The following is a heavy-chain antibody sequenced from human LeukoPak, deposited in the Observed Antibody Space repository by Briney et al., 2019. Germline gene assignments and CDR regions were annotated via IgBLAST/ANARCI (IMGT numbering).Heavy chain of an antibody. D-gene: IGHD2-21*01. Sequence: KPSETLSLTCAVYGGSFSDYQWTWIRQPPGKGLEWIGKINHSGSSNYNPSLKSRVTISVDMSKSQFSLELSSVTAADTAVYYCARDAGYGYSFFDYWGQGTLVTVSS. CDR3: ARDAGYGYSFFDY. CDR2: INHSGSS. J-gene: IGHJ4*02. CDR1: GGSFSDYQ. V-gene: IGHV4-34*01.